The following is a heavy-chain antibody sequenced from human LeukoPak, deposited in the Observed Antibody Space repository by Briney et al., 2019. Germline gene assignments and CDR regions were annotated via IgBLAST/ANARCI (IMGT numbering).Heavy chain of an antibody. Sequence: SETLSLTCTVSGGSISSYYWSWIRQPPGKGLEWIGYIYYSGSTNYNPSLKSRVTISADTSKNQFSLKLSSVTAADTAVYYCARDNCGYWYFDLWGRGTLVTVSS. CDR3: ARDNCGYWYFDL. CDR2: IYYSGST. CDR1: GGSISSYY. V-gene: IGHV4-59*01. D-gene: IGHD2-21*01. J-gene: IGHJ2*01.